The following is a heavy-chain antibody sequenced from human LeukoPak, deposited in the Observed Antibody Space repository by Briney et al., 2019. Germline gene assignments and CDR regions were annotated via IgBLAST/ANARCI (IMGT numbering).Heavy chain of an antibody. D-gene: IGHD2-2*01. CDR1: GFTFSSNA. CDR3: AKDPHCSSTSCYEYYYYGMDV. V-gene: IGHV3-23*01. Sequence: GGSLRLSCAASGFTFSSNAMSWVRQAPGKGLDWVSYISGSGGSTYYADSVKGRFTISRDNSKNTLYLQMNSLRAEDTAVYYCAKDPHCSSTSCYEYYYYGMDVWGQGTTVTVSS. J-gene: IGHJ6*02. CDR2: ISGSGGST.